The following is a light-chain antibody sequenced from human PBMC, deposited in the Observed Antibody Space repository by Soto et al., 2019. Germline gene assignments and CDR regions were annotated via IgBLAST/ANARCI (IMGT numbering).Light chain of an antibody. CDR1: SSDIGAYHY. V-gene: IGLV2-14*01. CDR2: AVN. J-gene: IGLJ2*01. CDR3: FSYTTSDTVL. Sequence: QSALTQAASVSGSPGQSITISCTGTSSDIGAYHYVSWYQQRPGKAPKLMIYAVNNRPSGISNRFSGSKSGNTASLTISGLQAEDEAGYYCFSYTTSDTVLFGGGTKLTVL.